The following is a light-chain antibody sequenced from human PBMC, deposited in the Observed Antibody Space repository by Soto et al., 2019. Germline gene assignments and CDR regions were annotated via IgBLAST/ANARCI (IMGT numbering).Light chain of an antibody. Sequence: QSALTQPASVSGSPGQSITISCTGTSSDVGGYNYVSWYQQYPGKAPKLMIYDVSNRPSGVSNRFSGSKSGNTASLTISGAQAEDEADYYCSSYTISNTLVFGSGTQLTVL. CDR3: SSYTISNTLV. J-gene: IGLJ1*01. V-gene: IGLV2-14*01. CDR2: DVS. CDR1: SSDVGGYNY.